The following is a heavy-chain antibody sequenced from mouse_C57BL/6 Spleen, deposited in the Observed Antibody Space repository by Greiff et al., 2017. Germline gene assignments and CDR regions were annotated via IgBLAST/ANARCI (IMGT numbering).Heavy chain of an antibody. J-gene: IGHJ4*01. CDR2: FHPYNDDT. CDR3: ARGDGYYEGAMED. Sequence: QVQLQQSGAELVKPGASMKMSCKASGYTFTTYPIAWMQQNHGKSLEWIGNFHPYNDDTKYNEKFKGKATLTVEKSSSTVYLEISRLTSDDSAVYYCARGDGYYEGAMEDWGQGTSVTVSS. CDR1: GYTFTTYP. D-gene: IGHD2-3*01. V-gene: IGHV1-47*01.